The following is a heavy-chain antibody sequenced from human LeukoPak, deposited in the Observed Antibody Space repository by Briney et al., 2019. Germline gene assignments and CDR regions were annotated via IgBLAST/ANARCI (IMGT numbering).Heavy chain of an antibody. CDR3: AELGITMIGGV. D-gene: IGHD3-10*02. V-gene: IGHV3-48*03. CDR2: ISGSGSTI. CDR1: GFTFSSYE. Sequence: PGGSLRLSCAASGFTFSSYEMNWVRQAPGKGLEWISYISGSGSTIYYADSVKGRFTISRDNAKNSLYLQMNSLRAEDTAVYYCAELGITMIGGVWGKGTTVTISS. J-gene: IGHJ6*04.